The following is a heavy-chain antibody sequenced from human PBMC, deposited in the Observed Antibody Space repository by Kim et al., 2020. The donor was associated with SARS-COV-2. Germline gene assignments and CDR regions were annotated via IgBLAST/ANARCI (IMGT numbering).Heavy chain of an antibody. CDR1: GFTFSSYG. Sequence: GGSLRLSCAASGFTFSSYGMHWVRQAPGKGLEWVAVIWYDGSNKYYADSVKGRFTISRDNSKNTLYLQMNSLRAEDTAVYYCASHSSSAGGDYWGQGTLVTVSS. D-gene: IGHD6-6*01. CDR2: IWYDGSNK. J-gene: IGHJ4*02. CDR3: ASHSSSAGGDY. V-gene: IGHV3-33*01.